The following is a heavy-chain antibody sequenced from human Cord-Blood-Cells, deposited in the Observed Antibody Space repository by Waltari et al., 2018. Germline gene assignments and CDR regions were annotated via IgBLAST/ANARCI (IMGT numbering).Heavy chain of an antibody. V-gene: IGHV4-34*01. Sequence: QVQLQQWGAGLLKPSETLSLTCAVYGGSFSGYYWSWIPQPPGKGLELIGEINHSGSTNYNPSLKSRVTISVDTSKNQFSLKLSSVTAADTAVYYCARAGYYYGSGSYYNWGQGTLVTVSS. CDR1: GGSFSGYY. J-gene: IGHJ4*02. CDR3: ARAGYYYGSGSYYN. D-gene: IGHD3-10*01. CDR2: INHSGST.